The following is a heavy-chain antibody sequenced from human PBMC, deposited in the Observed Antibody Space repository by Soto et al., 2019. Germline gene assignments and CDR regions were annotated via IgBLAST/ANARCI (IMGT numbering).Heavy chain of an antibody. Sequence: GGSMRLSCAASGLNFDDYAVNWFRQAPGQDLAWVSGVGRNIGSIGYADSVKGRFTISRDNAKNSLYLQMNSLRAEDTAVYYCAKGAGYYYYYGMDVWGQGTTVTASS. CDR2: VGRNIGSI. CDR1: GLNFDDYA. J-gene: IGHJ6*02. CDR3: AKGAGYYYYYGMDV. V-gene: IGHV3-9*01.